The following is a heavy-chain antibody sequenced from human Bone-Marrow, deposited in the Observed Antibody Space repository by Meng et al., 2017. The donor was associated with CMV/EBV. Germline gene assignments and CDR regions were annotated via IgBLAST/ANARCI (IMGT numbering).Heavy chain of an antibody. V-gene: IGHV3-30*04. CDR2: ISYDGSNK. CDR3: ARDPRPRYYYDSSPL. J-gene: IGHJ4*02. CDR1: GFTFSSYA. D-gene: IGHD3-22*01. Sequence: GGSLRLSCAASGFTFSSYAMHWVRQAPGKGLEWVAVISYDGSNKYYADSVKGRFTISRDNSKNTLYLQMNSLRAEDTAAYYCARDPRPRYYYDSSPLWGQGTLVTVSS.